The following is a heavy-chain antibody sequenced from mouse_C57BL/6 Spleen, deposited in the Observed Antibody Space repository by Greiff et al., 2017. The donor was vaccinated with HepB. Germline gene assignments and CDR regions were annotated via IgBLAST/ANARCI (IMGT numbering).Heavy chain of an antibody. J-gene: IGHJ2*01. CDR1: GFTFSSYA. CDR2: ISSGGDYI. D-gene: IGHD1-1*01. CDR3: TRALSYYYGTQYYFDY. V-gene: IGHV5-9-1*02. Sequence: EVKLVESGEGLVKPGGSLKLSCAASGFTFSSYAMSWVRQTPEKRLEWVAYISSGGDYIYYADTVKGRFTISRDNARNTLYLQMSSLKSEDTAMYYCTRALSYYYGTQYYFDYWGQGTTLTVSS.